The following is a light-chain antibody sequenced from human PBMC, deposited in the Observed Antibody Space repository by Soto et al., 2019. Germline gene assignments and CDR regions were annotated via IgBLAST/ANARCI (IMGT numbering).Light chain of an antibody. Sequence: ELVLTQSPATLSLSPGERAPLSCRASQSVSSYLAWYQQKPGQAPRLLIYDASNRATGIPARFSGSGSGTDFTLTISSLEPEDFAVYYCQQRSNWPPWTFGQGTKVDIK. J-gene: IGKJ1*01. CDR2: DAS. V-gene: IGKV3-11*01. CDR3: QQRSNWPPWT. CDR1: QSVSSY.